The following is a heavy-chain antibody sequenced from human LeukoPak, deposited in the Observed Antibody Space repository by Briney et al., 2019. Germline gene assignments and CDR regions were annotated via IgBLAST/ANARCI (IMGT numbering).Heavy chain of an antibody. V-gene: IGHV4-39*07. CDR2: IYYSGST. CDR1: GGSISSSSYY. CDR3: ARDLGTAAGTGVDY. Sequence: PSETLSLTCTVSGGSISSSSYYWGWLRQPPGRGLEWIGSIYYSGSTYYNPSLKSRVTMSVDTSKNQFSLKLSSVTAADTAVYYCARDLGTAAGTGVDYWGQGTLVTVSS. J-gene: IGHJ4*02. D-gene: IGHD6-13*01.